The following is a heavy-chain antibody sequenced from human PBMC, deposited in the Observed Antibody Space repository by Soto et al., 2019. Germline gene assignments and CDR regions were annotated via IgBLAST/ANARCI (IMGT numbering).Heavy chain of an antibody. J-gene: IGHJ6*02. Sequence: SGTLSLTCTVSGGSISSGDYYWSWIRQPPGKGLEWIGYIYYSGSTYYNPSLKSRVTISVDTSKNQFSLKLSSVTAADTAVYYCARDRGITMVRGATPYYYYGMDVWGQGTTVTVSS. CDR2: IYYSGST. CDR3: ARDRGITMVRGATPYYYYGMDV. CDR1: GGSISSGDYY. V-gene: IGHV4-30-4*01. D-gene: IGHD3-10*01.